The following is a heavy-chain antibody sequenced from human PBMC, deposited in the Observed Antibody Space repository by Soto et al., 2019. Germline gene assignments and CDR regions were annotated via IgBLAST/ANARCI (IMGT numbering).Heavy chain of an antibody. CDR1: GGTFSSYD. V-gene: IGHV1-69*13. Sequence: GASVKVSCKASGGTFSSYDISWVRQAPGQGLEWMGGIIPIFGTANYAKKFQGRVTITADESTSTAYMELSSRRSEDTAVYYCARDREGSNNFDYYYYGMDVWGQGTTVTVSS. J-gene: IGHJ6*02. CDR3: ARDREGSNNFDYYYYGMDV. CDR2: IIPIFGTA. D-gene: IGHD3-9*01.